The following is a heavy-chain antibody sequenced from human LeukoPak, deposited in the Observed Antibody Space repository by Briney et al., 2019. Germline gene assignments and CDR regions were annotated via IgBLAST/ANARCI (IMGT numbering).Heavy chain of an antibody. V-gene: IGHV4-61*01. CDR1: GGSVSSGSYY. J-gene: IGHJ3*02. D-gene: IGHD3-22*01. CDR3: ARGITMIVAPDI. CDR2: IYYSGST. Sequence: SETLSLTCTVSGGSVSSGSYYWSWIRQPPGKGLEWIGYIYYSGSTNYNPSLKSRVTISVDASKNQFSLKLSSVTAADTAVYYCARGITMIVAPDIWGQGTMVTVSS.